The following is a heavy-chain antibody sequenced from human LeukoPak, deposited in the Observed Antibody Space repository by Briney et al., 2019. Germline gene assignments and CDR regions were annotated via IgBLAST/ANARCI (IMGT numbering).Heavy chain of an antibody. Sequence: SETLSLTCAVYGGSFSGYYRSWIRQPPGKGLEWIGEINHSGSTNYNPSLKSRVTISVDTSKNQFSLKLSSVTAADTAVYYCARLIRFHDYWGQGTLVTVSS. D-gene: IGHD3-3*01. CDR3: ARLIRFHDY. CDR2: INHSGST. V-gene: IGHV4-34*01. J-gene: IGHJ4*02. CDR1: GGSFSGYY.